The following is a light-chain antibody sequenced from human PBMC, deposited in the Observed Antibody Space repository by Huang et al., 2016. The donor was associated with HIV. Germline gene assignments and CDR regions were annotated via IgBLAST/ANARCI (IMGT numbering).Light chain of an antibody. J-gene: IGKJ2*01. Sequence: MLTQSPATLSLSPGERATLSCRASQSISNYLAWYQQKPGLAPRLLIYDASNRATGIAARFSGSGSGTDFTLTISSLGPEDFAVYYCQQRSNWPPLYTFGQGTKVEIK. CDR3: QQRSNWPPLYT. V-gene: IGKV3-11*01. CDR1: QSISNY. CDR2: DAS.